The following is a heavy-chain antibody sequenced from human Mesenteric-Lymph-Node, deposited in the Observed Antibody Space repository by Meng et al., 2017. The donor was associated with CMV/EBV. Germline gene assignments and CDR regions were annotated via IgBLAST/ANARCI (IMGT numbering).Heavy chain of an antibody. V-gene: IGHV3-48*03. CDR3: VGGNLVVPASDY. Sequence: GGSLRLSCAASGFTFSSYEMNWVRQAPGKGLEWVSYISPGGSTIYYADSVKGRFTISRDNAKSSLYLQLNSLRAEDTAVYYCVGGNLVVPASDYWGQGTLVTVSS. CDR1: GFTFSSYE. CDR2: ISPGGSTI. J-gene: IGHJ4*02. D-gene: IGHD2-2*01.